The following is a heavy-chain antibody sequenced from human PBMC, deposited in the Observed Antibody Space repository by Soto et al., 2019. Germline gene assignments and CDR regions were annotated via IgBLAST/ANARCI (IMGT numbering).Heavy chain of an antibody. CDR2: TYYRSKWYN. V-gene: IGHV6-1*01. D-gene: IGHD3-22*01. CDR3: ARAQLDYYYDSSGYPFDY. Sequence: SETLSLTCAISGDSVSSNSAAWNWIRQSPSRGLEWLGRTYYRSKWYNDYAVSVKSRITINPDTSKNQFSLQLNSVTPEDTAVYYCARAQLDYYYDSSGYPFDYWGQGTLVTVSS. J-gene: IGHJ4*02. CDR1: GDSVSSNSAA.